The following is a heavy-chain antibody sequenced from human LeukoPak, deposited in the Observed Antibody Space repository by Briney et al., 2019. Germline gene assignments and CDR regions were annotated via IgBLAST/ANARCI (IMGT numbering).Heavy chain of an antibody. CDR3: ARDYHSGYDWYELGV. J-gene: IGHJ6*04. Sequence: SETLSFTCADYGESFSGYYWRWIRQPPGKGLEWIGQINHSGSTTYNPSLKSRVTMSVDTSKNHLSLKLSSVTAADTAVYYCARDYHSGYDWYELGVWGKGTTVTISS. CDR1: GESFSGYY. CDR2: INHSGST. V-gene: IGHV4-34*10. D-gene: IGHD5-12*01.